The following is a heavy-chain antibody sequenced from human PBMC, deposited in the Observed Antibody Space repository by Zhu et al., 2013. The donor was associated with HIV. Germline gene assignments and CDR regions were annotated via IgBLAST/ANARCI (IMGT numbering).Heavy chain of an antibody. J-gene: IGHJ6*02. V-gene: IGHV1-18*01. CDR2: ISAYNGNT. CDR1: GYTFTSYG. Sequence: QVQLVQSGAEVKKPGASVKVSCKASGYTFTSYGISWVRQAPGQGLEWMGWISAYNGNTNYAQKLQGRVTMTTDTSTSTAYMELRSLRSDDTAVYYCARDYYGDYVGYYYGMDVWGQGDHGSPSP. D-gene: IGHD4-17*01. CDR3: ARDYYGDYVGYYYGMDV.